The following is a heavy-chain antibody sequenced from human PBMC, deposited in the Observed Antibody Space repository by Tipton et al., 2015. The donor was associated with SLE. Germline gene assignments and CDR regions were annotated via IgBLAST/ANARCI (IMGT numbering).Heavy chain of an antibody. D-gene: IGHD3/OR15-3a*01. CDR3: TTGRTL. Sequence: SLRLSCTASGFSFSNAWMSWVRQAAGKGLEWVGRIKSKTAGGTTDYAAPVEGRFSISRDDSKDTLYLQMDSLKTEDTAVYYCTTGRTLWGQGTLVSVSS. CDR2: IKSKTAGGTT. J-gene: IGHJ3*01. CDR1: GFSFSNAW. V-gene: IGHV3-15*01.